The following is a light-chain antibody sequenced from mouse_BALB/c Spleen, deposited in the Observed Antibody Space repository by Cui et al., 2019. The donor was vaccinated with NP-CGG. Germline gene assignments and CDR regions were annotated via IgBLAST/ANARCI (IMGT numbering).Light chain of an antibody. CDR2: GTN. J-gene: IGLJ1*01. CDR1: TGAVTTSNY. CDR3: ALWYSNHWV. Sequence: QAVVTQDSALPTSPGETVTLNCRSSTGAVTTSNYANWVQEKPDHLFTGLIGGTNNRTPGVPARFSGSLIGDKAALTITGAQTEDEAIYFCALWYSNHWVFGGGTELTVL. V-gene: IGLV1*01.